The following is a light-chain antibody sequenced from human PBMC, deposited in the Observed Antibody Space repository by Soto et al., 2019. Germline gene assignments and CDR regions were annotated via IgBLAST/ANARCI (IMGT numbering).Light chain of an antibody. V-gene: IGLV2-14*01. J-gene: IGLJ1*01. Sequence: QSVLTQPASVSGSPGQSITISCTGTVSDVGGYDYVSWYQHHPGKAPKVMIYEVTNRPSGVSNRFSGYKYGNTASLTISGLLAEDEADYYCSSYTSSSTYVFGTGTKVTVL. CDR3: SSYTSSSTYV. CDR1: VSDVGGYDY. CDR2: EVT.